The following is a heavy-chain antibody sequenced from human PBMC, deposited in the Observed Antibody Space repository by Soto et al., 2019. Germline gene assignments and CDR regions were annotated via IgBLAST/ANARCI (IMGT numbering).Heavy chain of an antibody. V-gene: IGHV1-18*04. J-gene: IGHJ5*01. Sequence: ASVKVSCKASGYTYTSYGISWVRQAPGEGLEWMGWISGYNGNTEYAQKVQARVTMTTDTSTTTAYMELRSLRSDDTAVHYCARGPRYCSTTSCFSEVYWFDSWGQGTLVTSPQ. CDR1: GYTYTSYG. CDR3: ARGPRYCSTTSCFSEVYWFDS. CDR2: ISGYNGNT. D-gene: IGHD2-2*01.